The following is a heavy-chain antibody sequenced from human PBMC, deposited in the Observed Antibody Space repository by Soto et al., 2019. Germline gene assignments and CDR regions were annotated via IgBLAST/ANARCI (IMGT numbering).Heavy chain of an antibody. Sequence: GGSLRLSCAASGFRFSDYYMDWVRQAPGKGLEWLGRTRNRANTYTTEYAASVKGRFTISRDDSKYSLFLQMNSLKTEDTAVYYCTREMHYYDSSGFDYWGQGTLVTVSS. D-gene: IGHD3-22*01. CDR1: GFRFSDYY. V-gene: IGHV3-72*01. CDR2: TRNRANTYTT. J-gene: IGHJ4*02. CDR3: TREMHYYDSSGFDY.